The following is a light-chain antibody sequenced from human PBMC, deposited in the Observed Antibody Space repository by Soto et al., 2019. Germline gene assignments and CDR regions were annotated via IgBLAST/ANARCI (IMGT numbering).Light chain of an antibody. CDR3: QQYNNWLTWT. Sequence: EIVMTQSPATLSVSPGERATLSCRASQSVSSNLAWYQQKPGQAPRLLIYGASTRATGIPARFSGSGSGTEFTLTISSLQSEDCAGYYCQQYNNWLTWTFGQGTKVDIK. J-gene: IGKJ1*01. CDR1: QSVSSN. V-gene: IGKV3-15*01. CDR2: GAS.